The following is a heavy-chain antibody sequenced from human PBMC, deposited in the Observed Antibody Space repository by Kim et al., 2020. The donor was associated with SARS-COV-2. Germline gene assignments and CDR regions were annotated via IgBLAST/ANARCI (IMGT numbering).Heavy chain of an antibody. Sequence: GGSLRLSCAASGFTFSSYGMHWVRQAPGKGLEWVAVISYDGSNKYYADSVKGRFTISRDNSKNTLYLQMNSLRAEDTAVYYCAKIIAVAPHYYYGMDVWG. V-gene: IGHV3-30*18. CDR1: GFTFSSYG. J-gene: IGHJ6*01. D-gene: IGHD6-19*01. CDR3: AKIIAVAPHYYYGMDV. CDR2: ISYDGSNK.